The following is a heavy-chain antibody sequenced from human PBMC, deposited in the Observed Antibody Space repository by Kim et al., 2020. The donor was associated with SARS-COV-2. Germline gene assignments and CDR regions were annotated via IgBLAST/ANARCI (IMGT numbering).Heavy chain of an antibody. V-gene: IGHV3-21*01. Sequence: YYADSVKGRFTISRDNAKNSLYLQMNSLRAEDTAVYYCAREPPQGLDFDYWGQGTLVTVSS. J-gene: IGHJ4*02. CDR3: AREPPQGLDFDY.